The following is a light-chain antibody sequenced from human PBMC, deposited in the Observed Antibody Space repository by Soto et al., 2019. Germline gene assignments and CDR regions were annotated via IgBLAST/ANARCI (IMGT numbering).Light chain of an antibody. Sequence: QSVLTQPPSASGTPGQRVTITCSGSSCNIGSNTVNWYQQLPGTAPKLLIYSNNQRPSGGPDRFSCSKSGTSASLAISGLQSEDEADYYCAAWDDSLNGVVFGGGTKLTVL. V-gene: IGLV1-44*01. CDR1: SCNIGSNT. CDR3: AAWDDSLNGVV. CDR2: SNN. J-gene: IGLJ2*01.